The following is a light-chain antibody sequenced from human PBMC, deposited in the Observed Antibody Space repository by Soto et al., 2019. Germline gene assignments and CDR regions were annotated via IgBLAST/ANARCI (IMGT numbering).Light chain of an antibody. Sequence: EIVLTQSPGTLSLSPGERATLSCRASQSVSSSYLAWYQQKPGQAPRLLIYGASSRATGIPDRFSGSGSGTDFTLTISRLEPEDLAVYYCQQYGSSPRTFVQGTKVEIK. J-gene: IGKJ1*01. CDR3: QQYGSSPRT. CDR1: QSVSSSY. V-gene: IGKV3-20*01. CDR2: GAS.